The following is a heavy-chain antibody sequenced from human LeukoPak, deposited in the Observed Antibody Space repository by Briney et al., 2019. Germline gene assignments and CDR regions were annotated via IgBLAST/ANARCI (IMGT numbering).Heavy chain of an antibody. CDR3: AKDEDN. V-gene: IGHV3-23*01. J-gene: IGHJ4*02. CDR1: GFTFSSYA. D-gene: IGHD2-15*01. CDR2: LSDSGASK. Sequence: GGSLRLSCAASGFTFSSYAMTWVRQAPGKGLEWVSALSDSGASKYYADSVKGRFTISRDNSKDTIYLHLNSLRAEDTAMYYCAKDEDNWGQGTLVIVSS.